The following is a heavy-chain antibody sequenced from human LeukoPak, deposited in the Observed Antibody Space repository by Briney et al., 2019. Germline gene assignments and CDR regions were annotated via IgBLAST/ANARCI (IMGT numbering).Heavy chain of an antibody. CDR3: TRAVPQYGSGSYNY. D-gene: IGHD3-10*01. CDR1: GFTFGDYA. V-gene: IGHV3-49*03. J-gene: IGHJ4*02. Sequence: GVLRLSCTASGFTFGDYAMSWFRQAPGKGLEWVGFIRSKAYGGTTEYAASVKGRFTISRDDSKSIAYLQMNSLKTEDTAVYYCTRAVPQYGSGSYNYWGQGTLVTVSS. CDR2: IRSKAYGGTT.